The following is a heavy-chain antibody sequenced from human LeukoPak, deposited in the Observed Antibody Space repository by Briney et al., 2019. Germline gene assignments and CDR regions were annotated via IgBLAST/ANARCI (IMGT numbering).Heavy chain of an antibody. CDR3: ARESYYASGSLPDY. CDR1: GGSISGYY. CDR2: IHYTGST. J-gene: IGHJ4*02. D-gene: IGHD3-10*01. Sequence: SETLSLTCTVSGGSISGYYWSWIRQPPGKGLEWIGYIHYTGSTNYNPSLKSRVTISLDTSKNQFSLKLSSVTAADTAVYYCARESYYASGSLPDYWGQGTLVTVSS. V-gene: IGHV4-59*01.